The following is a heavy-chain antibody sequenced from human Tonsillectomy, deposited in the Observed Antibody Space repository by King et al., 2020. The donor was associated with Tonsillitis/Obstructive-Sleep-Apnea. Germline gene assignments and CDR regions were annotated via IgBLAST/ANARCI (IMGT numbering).Heavy chain of an antibody. Sequence: QLVQSGAEVKKPGASVKISCKASGYTFTSYGISWVRQAPGQGLEWMGWISAYNGNTNYAQKLQGRVTMTTYTSTSTAYMELRSLRSDDPAVYYCARDRRKAIGFQFYGWFDPSGQGTLVTVSS. V-gene: IGHV1-18*01. CDR1: GYTFTSYG. J-gene: IGHJ5*02. D-gene: IGHD3-10*01. CDR3: ARDRRKAIGFQFYGWFDP. CDR2: ISAYNGNT.